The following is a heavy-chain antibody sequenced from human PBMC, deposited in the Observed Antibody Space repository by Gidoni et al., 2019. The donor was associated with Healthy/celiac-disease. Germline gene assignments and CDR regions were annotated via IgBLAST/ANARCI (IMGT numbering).Heavy chain of an antibody. CDR2: IIPIFGTA. V-gene: IGHV1-69*01. J-gene: IGHJ3*02. Sequence: QVQPLQSGADVKQPGSSVNVSCKPSGGTFSSYAISWVRQAPVQGLEWLGEIIPIFGTANYAQKFQGRVTSTADESTSTAYMELRSLRSEDTDVYYCARDSERGYSYEDDAFDIWGQGTMVTVSS. CDR1: GGTFSSYA. D-gene: IGHD5-18*01. CDR3: ARDSERGYSYEDDAFDI.